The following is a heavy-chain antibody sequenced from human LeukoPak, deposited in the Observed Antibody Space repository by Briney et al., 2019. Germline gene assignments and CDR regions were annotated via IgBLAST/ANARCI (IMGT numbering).Heavy chain of an antibody. J-gene: IGHJ4*02. CDR3: AGSSSWWEGFDY. Sequence: GGSLRLSCAASGFTFSSYGMHWVRQAPGKGLGWVAVIWYDGSNKYYADSVKGRFTISRDNSKNTLYLQMNSLRAEDTAVYYCAGSSSWWEGFDYWGQGTLVTVSS. CDR1: GFTFSSYG. CDR2: IWYDGSNK. D-gene: IGHD6-13*01. V-gene: IGHV3-33*01.